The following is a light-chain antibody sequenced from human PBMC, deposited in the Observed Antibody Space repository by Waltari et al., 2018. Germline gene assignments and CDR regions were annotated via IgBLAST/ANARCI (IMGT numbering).Light chain of an antibody. CDR2: AAS. V-gene: IGKV1-39*01. Sequence: DIQMTQSPSSLSASVGDRVTITCRASQSISSYLNWYKQKTGRAPKVLIYAASSLQRGVPSRFSGSGSGTDFTLTISSLQPEDFATYYCQQSFSTPYTFGQGTKLEIK. CDR3: QQSFSTPYT. CDR1: QSISSY. J-gene: IGKJ2*01.